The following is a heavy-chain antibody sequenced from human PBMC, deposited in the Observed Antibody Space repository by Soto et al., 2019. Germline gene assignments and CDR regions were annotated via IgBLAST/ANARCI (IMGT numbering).Heavy chain of an antibody. D-gene: IGHD3-22*01. J-gene: IGHJ4*02. Sequence: GGSLRLSCAASGFTFSSYGMHWVRQAPGKWLEWVAVISYDGSNIYYADSVKGRFTISRDNSKNTLYLQMNSLGAEDTAVYYCAAGFHYYDSSGYPLDYWGQGTLVTVSS. CDR1: GFTFSSYG. CDR2: ISYDGSNI. CDR3: AAGFHYYDSSGYPLDY. V-gene: IGHV3-30*03.